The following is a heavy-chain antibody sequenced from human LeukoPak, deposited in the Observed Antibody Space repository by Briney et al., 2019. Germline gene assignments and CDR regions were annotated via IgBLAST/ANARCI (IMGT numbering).Heavy chain of an antibody. D-gene: IGHD5-24*01. CDR3: ARGFYTYDQ. CDR1: GFTFSDYY. Sequence: GGSLRLSCAASGFTFSDYYMSWIRQAPGKGLEWVPSISSSDNTIYYADSVKGRFAISRDNAKNSLYLQMKSLRAEDTAVYYCARGFYTYDQWGQGTLVTVSS. V-gene: IGHV3-11*04. J-gene: IGHJ5*02. CDR2: ISSSDNTI.